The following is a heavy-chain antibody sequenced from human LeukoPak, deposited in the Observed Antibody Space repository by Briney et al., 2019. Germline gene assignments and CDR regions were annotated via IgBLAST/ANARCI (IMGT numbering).Heavy chain of an antibody. CDR3: ARHSGASPHYFDY. Sequence: SETLSLTCTVSGDSFSRNTYSWGWIRQPPGKGLEWIGSIYYTGRTFYNPSLKSRVTISVDTSKNQLSLKLTSVTAADTAVYYCARHSGASPHYFDYWGQGSRVTVSS. V-gene: IGHV4-39*01. CDR2: IYYTGRT. CDR1: GDSFSRNTYS. J-gene: IGHJ4*02. D-gene: IGHD1-26*01.